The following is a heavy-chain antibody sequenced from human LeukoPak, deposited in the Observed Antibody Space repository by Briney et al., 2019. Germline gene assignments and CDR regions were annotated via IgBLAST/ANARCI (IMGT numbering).Heavy chain of an antibody. CDR1: GFTFSSYW. CDR2: IKQDGSEK. D-gene: IGHD3-10*01. CDR3: ASYTMVRGVIYDY. V-gene: IGHV3-7*01. Sequence: GGSLRLSCAASGFTFSSYWMSWVRQAPGKGLEWVANIKQDGSEKYYVDSVKGRFTISRDNAKNSLYLQMNSLRAEDTAVYYRASYTMVRGVIYDYWGQGTLVTVSS. J-gene: IGHJ4*02.